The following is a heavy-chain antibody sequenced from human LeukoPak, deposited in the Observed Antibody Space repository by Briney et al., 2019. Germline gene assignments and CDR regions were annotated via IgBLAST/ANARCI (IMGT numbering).Heavy chain of an antibody. V-gene: IGHV3-30*18. D-gene: IGHD3-22*01. Sequence: WRSLRLSCAASGFTFSSYGRHWVRQAPGKGLEWVAVISYDGSNKYYADSVKGRFTISRDNSKNTLYLQMNSLRAEDTAVYYCAKLIGDSSGYYYDYWGQGPLVTVSS. CDR3: AKLIGDSSGYYYDY. CDR2: ISYDGSNK. CDR1: GFTFSSYG. J-gene: IGHJ4*02.